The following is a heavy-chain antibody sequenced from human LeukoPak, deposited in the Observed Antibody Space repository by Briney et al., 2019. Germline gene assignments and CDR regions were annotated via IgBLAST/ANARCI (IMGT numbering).Heavy chain of an antibody. D-gene: IGHD6-13*01. CDR3: ARAPPRYSSSWYRQLYYFDY. CDR1: GGSFSGYY. V-gene: IGHV4-34*01. Sequence: SETLSLTCAVYGGSFSGYYWSWIRQPPGKGLEWIGEINHSGSTNYNPSLKSRVTISVDTSKNQFSLKLSSVTAADTAVYYCARAPPRYSSSWYRQLYYFDYWGQGTLVTVSS. CDR2: INHSGST. J-gene: IGHJ4*02.